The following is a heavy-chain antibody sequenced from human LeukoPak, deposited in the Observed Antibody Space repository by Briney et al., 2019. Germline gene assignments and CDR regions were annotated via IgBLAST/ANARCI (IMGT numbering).Heavy chain of an antibody. V-gene: IGHV4-4*02. Sequence: PSETLSLTCAVSGGSISSSNWWSWVRQPPGKGLEWIGEIYHSGSTNYNPSLKSRVTISVDKSKNQFSLKLSSVTAADTAVYYCARAGGAPRDVIAAATIDYWGQGTLVTVSS. D-gene: IGHD6-13*01. CDR1: GGSISSSNW. J-gene: IGHJ4*02. CDR3: ARAGGAPRDVIAAATIDY. CDR2: IYHSGST.